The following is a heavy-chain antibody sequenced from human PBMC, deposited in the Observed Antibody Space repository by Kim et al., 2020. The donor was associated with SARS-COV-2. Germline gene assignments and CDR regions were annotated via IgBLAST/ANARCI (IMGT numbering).Heavy chain of an antibody. J-gene: IGHJ5*02. V-gene: IGHV5-51*01. CDR3: ARHEVDIVATGTGWFDP. CDR1: GYSFTSYW. D-gene: IGHD5-12*01. Sequence: GESLKISCKGSGYSFTSYWIGWVRQMPGKGLEWMGIIYPGDSDTRYSPSFQGQVTISADKSISTAYLQWSSLKASDTAMYYCARHEVDIVATGTGWFDPWGQGTLVTVSS. CDR2: IYPGDSDT.